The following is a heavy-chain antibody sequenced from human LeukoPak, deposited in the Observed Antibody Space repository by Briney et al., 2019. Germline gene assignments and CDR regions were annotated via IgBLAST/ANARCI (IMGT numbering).Heavy chain of an antibody. CDR2: ISWNSGSI. V-gene: IGHV3-9*01. CDR1: GFTFDDYA. D-gene: IGHD1-26*01. Sequence: PGRSLRLSCAASGFTFDDYAMHWVRQAPGKGLEWVSGISWNSGSIGYADSVKGRFTISRDNAKNSLYLQMNSLRAEDTALYYCAKGEWELLIGSFDYWGQGTLVTVSS. J-gene: IGHJ4*02. CDR3: AKGEWELLIGSFDY.